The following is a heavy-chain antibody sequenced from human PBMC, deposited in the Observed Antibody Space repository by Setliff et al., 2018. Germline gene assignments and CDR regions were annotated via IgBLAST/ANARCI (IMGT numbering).Heavy chain of an antibody. CDR1: GYTFTSHY. J-gene: IGHJ4*02. D-gene: IGHD3-22*01. CDR2: INPSSGRT. CDR3: ARTLDYDSSGYYPLDY. V-gene: IGHV1-46*01. Sequence: ASVKVSCKASGYTFTSHYMHWVRQAPGLGLEWMGTINPSSGRTSYAQKFQGRVTMTRDTSTSTVYMDMSSLRSEDTAVYYCARTLDYDSSGYYPLDYWGQGTLVTVSS.